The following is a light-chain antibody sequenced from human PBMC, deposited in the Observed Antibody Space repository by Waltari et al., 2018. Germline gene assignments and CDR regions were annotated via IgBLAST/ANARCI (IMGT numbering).Light chain of an antibody. CDR3: SSYSSTKTYI. V-gene: IGLV2-14*01. CDR2: EVN. J-gene: IGLJ2*01. CDR1: SIDIVGSTR. Sequence: QSALTQSHPVSGSPGHSVTMSCTGSSIDIVGSTRVSCYQQHPGKAPQLLIYEVNKRPSGVSDRFSGSKSGTTASLTISGLQPDDESTYYCSSYSSTKTYIFGPGTRLTVL.